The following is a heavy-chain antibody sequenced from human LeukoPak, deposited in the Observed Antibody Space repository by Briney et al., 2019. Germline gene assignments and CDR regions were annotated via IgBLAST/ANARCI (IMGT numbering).Heavy chain of an antibody. J-gene: IGHJ5*02. CDR3: ALRRLTSAQIIEDNWFDP. CDR2: TYYSGRT. V-gene: IGHV4-61*08. Sequence: SETLPLTCTVSGGSVSSSGYSWNWIRQPPGKTLEWIGYTYYSGRTNYNPSLKSRVTISLDTSKNQFSLRLTSVTAADTAVYYCALRRLTSAQIIEDNWFDPWGQGTLVTVSS. D-gene: IGHD2/OR15-2a*01. CDR1: GGSVSSSGYS.